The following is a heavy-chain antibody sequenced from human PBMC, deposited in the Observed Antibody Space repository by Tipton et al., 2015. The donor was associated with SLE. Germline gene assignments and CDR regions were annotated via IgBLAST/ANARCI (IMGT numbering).Heavy chain of an antibody. CDR1: GGSISSYY. J-gene: IGHJ3*02. CDR3: ATYRGYCSGGSCYSDAFDI. D-gene: IGHD2-15*01. V-gene: IGHV4-59*01. Sequence: TLSLTCTVSGGSISSYYWSWIRQPPGKGLEWIGYIYYSGSTKYNPSLKSRVTISVDSSENQFSLKLSSVTAADTAVYYCATYRGYCSGGSCYSDAFDIRGQGTMVTVSS. CDR2: IYYSGST.